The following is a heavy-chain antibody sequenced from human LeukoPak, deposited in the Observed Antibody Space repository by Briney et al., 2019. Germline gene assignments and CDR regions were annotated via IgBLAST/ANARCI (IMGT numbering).Heavy chain of an antibody. D-gene: IGHD3-22*01. CDR2: ISGGGSA. CDR3: AKGSTLLSGYYDY. V-gene: IGHV3-23*01. CDR1: GFTFSSYS. Sequence: GGSLRLSCEASGFTFSSYSMSWVRQAPGKGLEWVSAISGGGSAFYTDSVKGRFTISRDTFKNTLYLQMNSLSAEDTAVYYCAKGSTLLSGYYDYWGQGTLVTVSS. J-gene: IGHJ4*02.